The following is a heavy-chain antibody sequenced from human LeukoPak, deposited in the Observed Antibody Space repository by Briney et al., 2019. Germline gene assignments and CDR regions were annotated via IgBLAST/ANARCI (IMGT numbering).Heavy chain of an antibody. CDR2: IYSGGST. Sequence: QPGGSLRLSCAASGFTVSSNYMSWVRQAPGKGLEWVSVIYSGGSTYYADSVKGRFTISRDNSKNTLYLQLNSLRVEDTAVYYCAKNRGAGSHYYYHMNVWGKGTTVTVSS. CDR3: AKNRGAGSHYYYHMNV. V-gene: IGHV3-53*01. D-gene: IGHD1-26*01. J-gene: IGHJ6*03. CDR1: GFTVSSNY.